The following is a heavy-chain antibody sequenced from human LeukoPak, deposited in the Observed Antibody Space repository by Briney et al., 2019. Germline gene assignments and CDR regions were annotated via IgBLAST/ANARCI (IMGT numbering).Heavy chain of an antibody. D-gene: IGHD3-22*01. V-gene: IGHV4-30-2*01. CDR1: GGSISRGGYS. CDR2: IYHSGST. CDR3: ARGSGSVYYDSRGHWYFDL. Sequence: AQTLSLNCAGSGGSISRGGYSWSWIRQPPGKGLEWIGYIYHSGSTYYNPSLKSRVTISVDRSKNQFSLKLSSVTAADTAVYYCARGSGSVYYDSRGHWYFDLWGRGTLVTVSS. J-gene: IGHJ2*01.